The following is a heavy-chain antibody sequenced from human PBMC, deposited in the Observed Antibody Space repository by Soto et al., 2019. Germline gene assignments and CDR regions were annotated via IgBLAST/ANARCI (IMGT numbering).Heavy chain of an antibody. V-gene: IGHV1-18*01. D-gene: IGHD2-15*01. Sequence: GASVKVSCKDSGYTFTSYGISWVRQAPGQGLEWMGWISAYNGNTNYAQKLQGRVTMTTDTSTSTAYMELRSLRSDDTAVYYCARTAKDLLLEFMYNWFDPWGQGTLVTVSS. CDR2: ISAYNGNT. J-gene: IGHJ5*02. CDR3: ARTAKDLLLEFMYNWFDP. CDR1: GYTFTSYG.